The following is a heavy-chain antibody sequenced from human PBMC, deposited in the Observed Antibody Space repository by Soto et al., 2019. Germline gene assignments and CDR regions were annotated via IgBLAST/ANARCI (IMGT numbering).Heavy chain of an antibody. Sequence: QVQLVQSGAEVKKPGASVKVSCKASGYSFTTYYLHWVRQAPGQGFEWVGVINPSGGSTTYAQKFQGRVTMTRVTSKSTVYMELTSLRSEDTAVYYCAREVIGNYYGMDVWGQGTTVIVSS. CDR1: GYSFTTYY. J-gene: IGHJ6*02. CDR3: AREVIGNYYGMDV. D-gene: IGHD4-4*01. CDR2: INPSGGST. V-gene: IGHV1-46*01.